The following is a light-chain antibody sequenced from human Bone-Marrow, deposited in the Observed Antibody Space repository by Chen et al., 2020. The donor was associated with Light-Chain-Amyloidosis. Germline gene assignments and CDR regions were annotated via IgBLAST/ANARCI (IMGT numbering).Light chain of an antibody. CDR3: SSYTSSRTLV. J-gene: IGLJ2*01. CDR1: SSDVGGYNH. Sequence: QSALTQPASVSGSPGQSLTISCTGTSSDVGGYNHASWHPQHPGKAPKLMIYDVSNRPSGVSNRFSGSKSGNAASLTISGLQAEDEADYYCSSYTSSRTLVFGGGTKLTVL. CDR2: DVS. V-gene: IGLV2-14*03.